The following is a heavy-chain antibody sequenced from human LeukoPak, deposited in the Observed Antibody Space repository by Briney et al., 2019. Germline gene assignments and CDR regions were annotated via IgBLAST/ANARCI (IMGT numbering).Heavy chain of an antibody. Sequence: GGSLRLSCAASGFTFGSYTMNWVRQAPGKGLEWVSSISSSSSYIYYADSVKGRFTISRDNAKESLYLQMNSLRAEDTAVYYCARGWPRGAFDIWGQGTMVTVSS. V-gene: IGHV3-21*01. J-gene: IGHJ3*02. CDR3: ARGWPRGAFDI. CDR2: ISSSSSYI. CDR1: GFTFGSYT. D-gene: IGHD1-26*01.